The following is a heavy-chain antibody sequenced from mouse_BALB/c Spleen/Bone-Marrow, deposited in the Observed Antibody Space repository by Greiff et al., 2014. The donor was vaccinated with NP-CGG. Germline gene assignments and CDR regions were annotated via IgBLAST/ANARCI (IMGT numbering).Heavy chain of an antibody. CDR1: GFTLSDFY. J-gene: IGHJ4*01. Sequence: EVKLVESGGGLVKPGGSLKLSCAASGFTLSDFYMYWVRQTPEKRLEWVATISYGGSYIYYPDSVKGRFTISRDDAKNNLYLQMSSLKSEDTAMYYCARDRGVQGYAMDYWGQGTSVTVSS. V-gene: IGHV5-4*02. CDR3: ARDRGVQGYAMDY. CDR2: ISYGGSYI. D-gene: IGHD2-14*01.